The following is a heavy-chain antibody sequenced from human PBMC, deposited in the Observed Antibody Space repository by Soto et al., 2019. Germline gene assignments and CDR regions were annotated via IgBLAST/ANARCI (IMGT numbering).Heavy chain of an antibody. CDR3: ARGLAAAGRVDYMDV. J-gene: IGHJ6*03. CDR2: INHSGST. Sequence: SETLSLTCAVYGGSFSGYYWSWIHRPPGKGLEWIGEINHSGSTNYNPSLKSRVTISVDTSKNQFSLKLSSVTAADTAVYYCARGLAAAGRVDYMDVWGKGTTVTVSS. CDR1: GGSFSGYY. D-gene: IGHD6-13*01. V-gene: IGHV4-34*01.